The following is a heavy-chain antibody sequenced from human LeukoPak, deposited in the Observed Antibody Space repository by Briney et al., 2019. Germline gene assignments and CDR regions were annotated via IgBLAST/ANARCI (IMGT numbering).Heavy chain of an antibody. D-gene: IGHD6-13*01. CDR3: TTAGYSRYA. Sequence: GGSLRLSCAASGFTFSNAWMSWVRQAPGKGLEWVGRIKSKTDGLPTDYAAPVTGRFTISRDDSKNTLYLQMNSLKTEDTAQYYWTTAGYSRYAGGQGTLVTVSS. CDR2: IKSKTDGLPT. CDR1: GFTFSNAW. V-gene: IGHV3-15*01. J-gene: IGHJ4*02.